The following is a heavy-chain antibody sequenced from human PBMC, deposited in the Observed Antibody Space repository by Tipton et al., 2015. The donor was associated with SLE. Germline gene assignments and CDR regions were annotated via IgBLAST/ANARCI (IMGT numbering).Heavy chain of an antibody. Sequence: TLSLTCTVSGGSVSSRNYLWGWIRQSPGKGLEWIGRVFSSGSTDYNPSLKSRVTMSLDTSKSHFSLKLTTVTAADTAVYYCARGEKYSSGWSDGQSYYFDFWGQGTLVTVSS. CDR2: VFSSGST. V-gene: IGHV4-39*07. CDR3: ARGEKYSSGWSDGQSYYFDF. CDR1: GGSVSSRNYL. J-gene: IGHJ4*02. D-gene: IGHD6-19*01.